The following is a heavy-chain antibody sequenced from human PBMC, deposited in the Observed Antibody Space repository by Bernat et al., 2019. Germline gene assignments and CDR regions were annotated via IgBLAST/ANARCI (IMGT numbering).Heavy chain of an antibody. V-gene: IGHV1-24*01. D-gene: IGHD5-12*01. CDR3: ATDRGVATTNNYNGMDV. CDR1: GYTLTELS. CDR2: FDPEDGET. Sequence: QVQLVQSGAEVKKPGASVKVSCKVSGYTLTELSMHWVRQAPGKGLEWMGGFDPEDGETIDAQKFQGRVTMTEDTSTDTSYMELSSLRSENTAVYYCATDRGVATTNNYNGMDVWGQGTTVTVSS. J-gene: IGHJ6*02.